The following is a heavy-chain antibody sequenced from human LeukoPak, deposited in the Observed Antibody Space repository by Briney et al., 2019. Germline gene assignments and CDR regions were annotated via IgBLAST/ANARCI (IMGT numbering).Heavy chain of an antibody. V-gene: IGHV3-23*01. CDR3: ANARRTAATPVDVFDI. D-gene: IGHD2-21*02. CDR1: GFTFSSYV. J-gene: IGHJ3*02. Sequence: GGSLRLSCAASGFTFSSYVMTWVRQAPGKGLEWVSSINRAGDDTYYAASVKGQFTISRDNSKNTLYLQLNSLRVEDTAVYYCANARRTAATPVDVFDIWGQGTMATVSS. CDR2: INRAGDDT.